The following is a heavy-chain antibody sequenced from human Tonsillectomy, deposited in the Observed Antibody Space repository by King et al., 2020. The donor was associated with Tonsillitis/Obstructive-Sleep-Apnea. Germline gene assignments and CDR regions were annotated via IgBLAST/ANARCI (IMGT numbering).Heavy chain of an antibody. D-gene: IGHD6-19*01. Sequence: EVQLVESGGGLVQPGGSLRLSCSASGFTFSSYAMHWVRQAPGKGLEYVSAISSNGGSTYYADSVKGRFTISRDNSKNTLYLQMSSLRAEDTAVYYCVKVLGSSGGFFYFDYWGQGTLVTVSS. V-gene: IGHV3-64D*06. CDR2: ISSNGGST. CDR1: GFTFSSYA. J-gene: IGHJ4*02. CDR3: VKVLGSSGGFFYFDY.